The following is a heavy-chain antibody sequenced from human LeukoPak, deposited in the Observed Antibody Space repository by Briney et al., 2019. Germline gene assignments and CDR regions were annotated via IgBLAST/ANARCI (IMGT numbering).Heavy chain of an antibody. CDR2: IKQDGSQK. CDR1: GFTFTNYW. CDR3: ARGYYDILTGYYPFFDY. V-gene: IGHV3-7*01. D-gene: IGHD3-9*01. J-gene: IGHJ4*02. Sequence: GGSLRLSCVASGFTFTNYWMNWVRQAPGKGLEWVASIKQDGSQKSYVDSVKGRFTISRDNAKNSLSLQMDSLRAEDTAVYYCARGYYDILTGYYPFFDYWGQGTLVTVSS.